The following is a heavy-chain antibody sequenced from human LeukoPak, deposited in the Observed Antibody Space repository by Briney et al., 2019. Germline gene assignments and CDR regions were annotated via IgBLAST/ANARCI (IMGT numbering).Heavy chain of an antibody. D-gene: IGHD6-19*01. CDR1: RGTFSSYY. CDR3: SRGRQQWLVWGASPGTLFDL. V-gene: IGHV4-34*01. J-gene: IGHJ5*02. CDR2: IYHSGST. Sequence: PSETLSLTCAVYRGTFSSYYWSWVRQPPGKGLEWIGEIYHSGSTNYNPSLTSRGTILVDPSKNQFPLKLSSVTAADTAVYYCSRGRQQWLVWGASPGTLFDLWGQGALVTVSS.